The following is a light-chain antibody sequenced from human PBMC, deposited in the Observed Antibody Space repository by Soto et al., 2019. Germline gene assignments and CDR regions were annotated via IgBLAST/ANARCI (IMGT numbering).Light chain of an antibody. Sequence: EIGLTQSPGTLSLSPGERATLACRASPSVSSSYLAWYQQKPGQAPSLLLYGASSSATGIPDRFSVSGSGTDFTLTISRLEPEDFAVYYCQQYGSSPLTFGGGTKVEIK. J-gene: IGKJ4*01. CDR2: GAS. CDR1: PSVSSSY. CDR3: QQYGSSPLT. V-gene: IGKV3-20*01.